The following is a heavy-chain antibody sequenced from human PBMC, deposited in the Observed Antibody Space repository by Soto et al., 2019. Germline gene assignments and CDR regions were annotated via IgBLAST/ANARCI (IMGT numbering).Heavy chain of an antibody. Sequence: EVQLVESGGGLVQPGGSLRLSCPASGFIFSSYWMSWVRQAPGKGLEWVANIKQDGSEKYYVDSVKGRFTISRDNAKNSLYLQMDSLRGEDTAVYYCARVDSSLVHYGMDVWGQGTTVTFSS. CDR1: GFIFSSYW. J-gene: IGHJ6*02. D-gene: IGHD5-18*01. CDR3: ARVDSSLVHYGMDV. CDR2: IKQDGSEK. V-gene: IGHV3-7*01.